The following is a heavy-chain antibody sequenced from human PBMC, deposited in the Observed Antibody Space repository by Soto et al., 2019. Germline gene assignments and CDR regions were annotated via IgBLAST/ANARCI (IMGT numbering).Heavy chain of an antibody. CDR2: IYYSGGT. J-gene: IGHJ6*03. CDR3: ARVAIPAYYLDV. Sequence: QVQLQESGPGLVKPSQTLSLTCTVSGGSISSGGYYWSWVRQHPGKGLEWIGYIYYSGGTYYNPSLKSRVTISVDTSKNQFSLKLSSVTAGDTAVYYCARVAIPAYYLDVWGKGTKVTVSS. D-gene: IGHD2-2*02. CDR1: GGSISSGGYY. V-gene: IGHV4-31*03.